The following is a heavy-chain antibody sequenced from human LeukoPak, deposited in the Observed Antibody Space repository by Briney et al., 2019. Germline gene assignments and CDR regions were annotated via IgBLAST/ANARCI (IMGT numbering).Heavy chain of an antibody. D-gene: IGHD6-19*01. Sequence: GSLRLSCAASAFTLSSYGMHWVRQAPGKGLEWVAVIWYDGSNKYYADSVKGRFTISRDNSKNTLYLQMNSLRAEDTAVYYCANGRVAGPYFDLWGRGTLVTVSS. CDR2: IWYDGSNK. CDR1: AFTLSSYG. CDR3: ANGRVAGPYFDL. V-gene: IGHV3-33*08. J-gene: IGHJ2*01.